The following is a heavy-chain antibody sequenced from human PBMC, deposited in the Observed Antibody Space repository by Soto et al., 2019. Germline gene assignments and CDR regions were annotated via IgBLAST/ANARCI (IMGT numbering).Heavy chain of an antibody. J-gene: IGHJ6*02. CDR1: GGSISSGDYY. V-gene: IGHV4-30-4*01. CDR3: ARDCISTSCSPYGLDV. CDR2: IYYSGST. Sequence: QVQLQESGPGLVKPSQTLSLTCTVSGGSISSGDYYWSWIRQPPGKGLEWIGYIYYSGSTYYNPSLRSRVTISVDTSKNQFALKLSSVTAADTAVYYCARDCISTSCSPYGLDVWGQGTTVTVS. D-gene: IGHD2-2*01.